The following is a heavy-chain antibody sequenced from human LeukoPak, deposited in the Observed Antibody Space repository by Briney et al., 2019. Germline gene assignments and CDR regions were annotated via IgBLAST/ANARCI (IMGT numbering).Heavy chain of an antibody. CDR2: INPNSGGT. CDR1: GYTFTGYY. Sequence: WASVKVSCKASGYTFTGYYMHWVRQAPGQGLEWMEWINPNSGGTNYAQKFQGRVTMTRDTSISTAYMELSRLRSDDTAVYYCARDLRISVAGMFRYWGQGTLVTVSS. V-gene: IGHV1-2*02. CDR3: ARDLRISVAGMFRY. J-gene: IGHJ4*02. D-gene: IGHD6-19*01.